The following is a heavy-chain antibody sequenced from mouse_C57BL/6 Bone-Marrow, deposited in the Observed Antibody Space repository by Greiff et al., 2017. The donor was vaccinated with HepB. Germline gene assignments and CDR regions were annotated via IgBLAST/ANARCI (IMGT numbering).Heavy chain of an antibody. V-gene: IGHV5-6*02. CDR3: ARRPNGSRNAMDY. CDR1: GFTFSSYG. J-gene: IGHJ4*01. D-gene: IGHD1-1*01. Sequence: EVKLVESGGDLVKPGGSLKLSCAASGFTFSSYGMSWVRQTPDKRLEWVATISSGGSYTYYPDSVKGRFTISRDNAKNTLYLQMSSLKSEDTAMYYCARRPNGSRNAMDYWGQGTSVTVSS. CDR2: ISSGGSYT.